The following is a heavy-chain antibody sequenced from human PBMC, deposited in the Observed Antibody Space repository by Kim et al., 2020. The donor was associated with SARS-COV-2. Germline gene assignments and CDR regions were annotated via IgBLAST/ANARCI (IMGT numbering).Heavy chain of an antibody. CDR3: ARDYCGGDCYFGWFDP. Sequence: GGSLRLSCAASGFTFSSYAMHWVRQAPGKGLEWVAVISYDGSNKYYADSVKGRFTISRDNSKNTLYLQMNSLRAEDTAVYYCARDYCGGDCYFGWFDPWGQGTLVTVSS. V-gene: IGHV3-30-3*01. CDR1: GFTFSSYA. J-gene: IGHJ5*02. D-gene: IGHD2-21*01. CDR2: ISYDGSNK.